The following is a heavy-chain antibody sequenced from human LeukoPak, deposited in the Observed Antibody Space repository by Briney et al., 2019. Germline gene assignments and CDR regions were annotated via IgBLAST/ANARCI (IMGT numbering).Heavy chain of an antibody. CDR1: GFTFSNYW. V-gene: IGHV3-7*04. CDR3: ARGDDFSGDY. Sequence: GGSLRLSCAASGFTFSNYWMSWDRQAPGEGLEWVANTNQDGNEKYYVDSVKGRFTISRDNAKNSLYLQMNSLRAEDTAVYYCARGDDFSGDYWGQGTLVTVSS. CDR2: TNQDGNEK. J-gene: IGHJ4*02. D-gene: IGHD2-21*02.